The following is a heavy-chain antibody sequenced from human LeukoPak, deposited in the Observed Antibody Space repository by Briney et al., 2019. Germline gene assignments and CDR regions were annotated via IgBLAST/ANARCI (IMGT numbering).Heavy chain of an antibody. D-gene: IGHD6-19*01. CDR3: ARDRGGISVAGTRRHWFDP. J-gene: IGHJ5*02. V-gene: IGHV3-7*01. CDR2: LNQEESEK. CDR1: GFTFSSYW. Sequence: GGSLRLSCAASGFTFSSYWMSWVRQAPGRGREGVANLNQEESEKYYVDSVKGRFTISRDNAKNSLYLQMNSLRAEDTAVYYCARDRGGISVAGTRRHWFDPWGQGTLVTVSS.